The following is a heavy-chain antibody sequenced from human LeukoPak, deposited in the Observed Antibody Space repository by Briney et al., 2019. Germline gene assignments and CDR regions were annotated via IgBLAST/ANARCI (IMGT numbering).Heavy chain of an antibody. D-gene: IGHD5-18*01. Sequence: PGGSLRLSCAASGFTFSSYWISWVRQAPGKGLEWVANIKQDGSEKYYVDSVKGRFTISRDNAKNSLYLQMNSLRAEDTAVYYCARRGYSYGYEYYFDYWGQGTLVTVSS. CDR2: IKQDGSEK. V-gene: IGHV3-7*01. J-gene: IGHJ4*02. CDR3: ARRGYSYGYEYYFDY. CDR1: GFTFSSYW.